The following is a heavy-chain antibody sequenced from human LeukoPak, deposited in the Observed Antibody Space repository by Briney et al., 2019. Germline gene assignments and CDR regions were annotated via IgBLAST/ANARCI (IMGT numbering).Heavy chain of an antibody. CDR1: GFTFSSYA. D-gene: IGHD6-13*01. CDR2: ISGSGGST. CDR3: AKSSGYSSSWPFDY. V-gene: IGHV3-23*01. J-gene: IGHJ4*02. Sequence: PGGSLRLSCAAPGFTFSSYAMSWVRQAPGKGLEWVSAISGSGGSTYYTDSVKGRFTISRDNSKNTLYLQMNSLRAEDTAVYYCAKSSGYSSSWPFDYWGQGTLVTVSS.